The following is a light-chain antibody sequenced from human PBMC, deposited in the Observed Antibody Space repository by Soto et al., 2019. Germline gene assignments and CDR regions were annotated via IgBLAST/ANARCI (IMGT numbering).Light chain of an antibody. CDR3: QKYNSAPST. V-gene: IGKV1-27*01. CDR2: AAY. Sequence: DIHLTYSPSSLSASVGDRVTITCRASLTVDNYVAWYQQKLGKIPSLLIYAAYTRQAGVGARFSGSGSGTDFTLTISSLQPEDVAAYYCQKYNSAPSTFGGGTKVDIK. J-gene: IGKJ4*01. CDR1: LTVDNY.